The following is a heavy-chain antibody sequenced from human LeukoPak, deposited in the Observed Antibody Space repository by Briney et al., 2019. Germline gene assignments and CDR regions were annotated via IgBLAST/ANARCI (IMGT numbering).Heavy chain of an antibody. CDR2: ISAYNGNT. V-gene: IGHV1-18*01. CDR3: ARGGSGGVCNY. D-gene: IGHD3-10*01. Sequence: GESLRISCKGSGYSFTSYGISWVRQAPGQGLEWMGWISAYNGNTNYAQKFQGRVTMTTDTSTSTAYMELRSLRSDDTAVYYCARGGSGGVCNYWGQGTLVTVSS. CDR1: GYSFTSYG. J-gene: IGHJ4*02.